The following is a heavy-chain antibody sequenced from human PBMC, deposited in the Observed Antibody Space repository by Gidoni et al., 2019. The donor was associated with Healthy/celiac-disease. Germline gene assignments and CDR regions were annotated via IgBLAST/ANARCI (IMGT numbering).Heavy chain of an antibody. CDR3: ARPVGPRGYMDV. J-gene: IGHJ6*03. D-gene: IGHD1-26*01. CDR2: IDPTDSYT. Sequence: QLVQSGAEVNKPGEYLRISSKAAGYCFTSYWISWVRQMPVKGLEWLGRIDPTDSYTNYSPSFQGHVTISADKSISTAYLQWSSLKAADTAMYYCARPVGPRGYMDVWGKGTTVTVSS. CDR1: GYCFTSYW. V-gene: IGHV5-10-1*03.